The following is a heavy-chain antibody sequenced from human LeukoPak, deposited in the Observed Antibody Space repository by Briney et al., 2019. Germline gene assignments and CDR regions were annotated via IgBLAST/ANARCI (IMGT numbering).Heavy chain of an antibody. D-gene: IGHD1-26*01. Sequence: GGSLRLSCAASGFTFSSYSMNWVRQAPGKGLEWVSSISSSSSYIYYADSVKGRFTISRDNAKNSLYLQMNSLKAEDTAVYYCARDRGWELLRGAFDIWGQGTMVTVSS. J-gene: IGHJ3*02. CDR1: GFTFSSYS. CDR3: ARDRGWELLRGAFDI. CDR2: ISSSSSYI. V-gene: IGHV3-21*01.